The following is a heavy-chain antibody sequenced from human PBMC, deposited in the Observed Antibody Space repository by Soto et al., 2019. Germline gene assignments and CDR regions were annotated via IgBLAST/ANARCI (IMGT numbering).Heavy chain of an antibody. J-gene: IGHJ5*02. CDR2: IWYDGSNK. D-gene: IGHD3-3*01. CDR3: ARDGTLYYDLWRGYWSQLGWFDP. CDR1: GFTFSSYG. Sequence: QVQLVESGGGVVQPGRSLRLSCAASGFTFSSYGMHWVRQAPGKGLEWVAVIWYDGSNKYYADSVKGRFTISRDNSKNTLYLQMNSLRAEDTAVYYCARDGTLYYDLWRGYWSQLGWFDPCGHGTLVTVSS. V-gene: IGHV3-33*01.